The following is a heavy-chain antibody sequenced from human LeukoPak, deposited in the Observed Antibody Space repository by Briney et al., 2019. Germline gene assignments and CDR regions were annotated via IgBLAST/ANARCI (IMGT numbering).Heavy chain of an antibody. J-gene: IGHJ6*03. Sequence: GGSLRLSCAASGFTFSGYWMHWVRQGPEKGLELVSRIDNDENGIIYADSVKGRFTTSRDNVKNTLFLQMKSLRVEDTAVYYCATGGGWEASFGVVNHIDVWGKGTTVTVS. CDR3: ATGGGWEASFGVVNHIDV. CDR1: GFTFSGYW. V-gene: IGHV3-74*01. D-gene: IGHD3-3*01. CDR2: IDNDENGI.